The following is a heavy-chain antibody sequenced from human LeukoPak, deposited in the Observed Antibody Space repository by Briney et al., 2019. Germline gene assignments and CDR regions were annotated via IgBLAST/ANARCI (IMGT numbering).Heavy chain of an antibody. J-gene: IGHJ4*02. V-gene: IGHV4-39*01. Sequence: PSETLSLTCTVSGGSISSSSYYWGWIRQPPGKGLEWIGSIYYSGSTYYNPSLKSRATISVDTSKNQFSLKLSSVTAADTAVYYCASLSDYGDQLDYWGQGTLVTVSS. CDR3: ASLSDYGDQLDY. D-gene: IGHD4-17*01. CDR1: GGSISSSSYY. CDR2: IYYSGST.